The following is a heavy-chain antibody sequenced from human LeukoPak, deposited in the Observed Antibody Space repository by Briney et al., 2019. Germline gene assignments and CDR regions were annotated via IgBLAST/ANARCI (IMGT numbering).Heavy chain of an antibody. CDR2: IYFSGTP. V-gene: IGHV4-39*01. CDR3: ARTSSWYAGAWFDS. Sequence: SETLSLTCTVSRASIRTADYYWAWVRQPPGEGLDWLGSIYFSGTPYFNPSLKSRVAVSIDTSKNQFSLKVTSVNASDTAVYFCARTSSWYAGAWFDSWGQGTLVTVSS. CDR1: RASIRTADYY. D-gene: IGHD6-13*01. J-gene: IGHJ5*01.